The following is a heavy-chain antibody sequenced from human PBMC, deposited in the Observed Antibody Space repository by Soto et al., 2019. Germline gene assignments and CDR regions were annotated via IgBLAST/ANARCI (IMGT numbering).Heavy chain of an antibody. CDR1: AFTIGPDA. V-gene: IGHV3-49*04. CDR2: IRSKAYGGTT. Sequence: PGGALRLSGSVSAFTIGPDAMWWVRHAPGKGRGGVGFIRSKAYGGTTEYVASEKGRFTISRDDSKGTAYLQMNSLKTDDTAVYYCIKDFDLRYFDWFHPHLWFDPWGQGTLVTVSS. CDR3: IKDFDLRYFDWFHPHLWFDP. D-gene: IGHD3-9*01. J-gene: IGHJ5*02.